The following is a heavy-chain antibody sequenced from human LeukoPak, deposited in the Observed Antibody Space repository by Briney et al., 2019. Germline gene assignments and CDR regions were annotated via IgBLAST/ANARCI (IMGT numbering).Heavy chain of an antibody. CDR1: GGSMSSGSSY. J-gene: IGHJ3*02. CDR2: IYYSGST. CDR3: ARTRGYGGYVDAFDI. Sequence: SETLSLTCTVSGGSMSSGSSYWGWIRQPPGKGLEWIGTIYYSGSTYYNPSLKSRVPISADTSKNQFSLKLSSVAAADTGVYYCARTRGYGGYVDAFDIWGQGTMVTVFS. D-gene: IGHD5-12*01. V-gene: IGHV4-39*01.